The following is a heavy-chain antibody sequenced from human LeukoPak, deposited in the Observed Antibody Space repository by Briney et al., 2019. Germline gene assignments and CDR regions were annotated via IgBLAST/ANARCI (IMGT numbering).Heavy chain of an antibody. V-gene: IGHV1-69*13. CDR1: GGRLSTYA. CDR2: IIPIFGTT. J-gene: IGHJ4*02. Sequence: SVKVSCKASGGRLSTYALAWVRQAPGQGLAWVGGIIPIFGTTRYAQNLQDRVTIIADESTNTAYMELSSLRSDDTAVYYCARVIGVTCDYFDSWGQGTLVTVSS. D-gene: IGHD2-15*01. CDR3: ARVIGVTCDYFDS.